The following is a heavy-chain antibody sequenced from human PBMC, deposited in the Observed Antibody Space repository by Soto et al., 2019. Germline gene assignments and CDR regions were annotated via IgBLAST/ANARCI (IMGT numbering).Heavy chain of an antibody. CDR2: IFWNDDK. CDR3: AHRTYGSGSWNV. V-gene: IGHV2-5*01. Sequence: QITLKESGPTLVKPTQTLTLTCTFPGFSFSTAGVSVGWIRQPPGKALEWLALIFWNDDKRYSPSLKSRLTITKDTSKNQVVLTMTNMHPVDTATYYCAHRTYGSGSWNVWGQGTTVTVSS. J-gene: IGHJ6*02. CDR1: GFSFSTAGVS. D-gene: IGHD3-10*01.